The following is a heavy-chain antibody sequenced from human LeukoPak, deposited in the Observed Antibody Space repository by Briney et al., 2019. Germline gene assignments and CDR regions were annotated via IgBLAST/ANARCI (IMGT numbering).Heavy chain of an antibody. CDR3: ARGLGTVTTLNYYVAD. J-gene: IGHJ4*02. CDR2: INANSGGA. CDR1: GYTFTDYY. Sequence: ASVKVSCKASGYTFTDYYIHWVRQAPGQGLEWMGWINANSGGAKYARKFQGRVTMTRDTSISTAYMEVSRLRSDDTAVYYCARGLGTVTTLNYYVADWGQGTLVAVSS. V-gene: IGHV1-2*02. D-gene: IGHD4-17*01.